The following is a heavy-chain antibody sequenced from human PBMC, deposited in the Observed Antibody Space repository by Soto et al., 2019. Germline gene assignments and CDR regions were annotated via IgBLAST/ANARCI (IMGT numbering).Heavy chain of an antibody. V-gene: IGHV1-18*04. J-gene: IGHJ6*02. CDR1: GYTFTSYG. D-gene: IGHD3-10*01. CDR2: ISAYNGNT. CDR3: ASHYYGSGSHQGYYYGMDV. Sequence: GASVKVSCKASGYTFTSYGISWVRQAPGQGLEWMGWISAYNGNTNYAQKLQGRVTMTTDTSTNTAYMELRSLRSDDTAVYYCASHYYGSGSHQGYYYGMDVWGQGTTVTVSS.